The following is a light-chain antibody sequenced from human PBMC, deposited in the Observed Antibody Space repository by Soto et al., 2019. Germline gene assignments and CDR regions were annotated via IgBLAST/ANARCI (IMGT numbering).Light chain of an antibody. CDR3: QQYNKWWG. Sequence: EMVMTRSAASRAGSAGGSRRPPCRSSQSVSSNLAWYQQKPGQAPRLLIYDASTRATGIPARFSGSGSGTEFTLTVSSLQSPAFAVYQCQQYNKWWGFAQGTKVDIK. V-gene: IGKV3-15*01. CDR1: QSVSSN. CDR2: DAS. J-gene: IGKJ1*01.